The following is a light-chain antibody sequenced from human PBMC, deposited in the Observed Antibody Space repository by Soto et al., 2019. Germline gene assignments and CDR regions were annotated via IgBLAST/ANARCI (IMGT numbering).Light chain of an antibody. CDR3: MHGTHWAWM. V-gene: IGKV2-30*01. CDR1: QSLVYSDGNIY. CDR2: KFS. J-gene: IGKJ1*01. Sequence: VVMTQSPLSLPVTLGQPASISCSSSQSLVYSDGNIYLNWFQQRPGQSPRRLIYKFSNRDSGGPGRVSGSGSGTDFPLKISRVEAEDVGVYYCMHGTHWAWMFGQGTKVEIK.